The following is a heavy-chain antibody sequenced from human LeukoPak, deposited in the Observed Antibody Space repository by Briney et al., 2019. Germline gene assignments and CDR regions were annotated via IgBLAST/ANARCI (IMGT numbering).Heavy chain of an antibody. CDR2: IYYSGST. CDR3: ARLYVSGIAAAAYYYYYYMDV. V-gene: IGHV4-39*07. J-gene: IGHJ6*03. CDR1: GGSISSSSYY. D-gene: IGHD6-13*01. Sequence: PSETLSLTCTVSGGSISSSSYYWGWIRQPPGKGLEWIGSIYYSGSTYYNPSLKSRVTISVDTSKNQFSLKLSSVTAADTAVYYCARLYVSGIAAAAYYYYYYMDVWGKGTTVTVSS.